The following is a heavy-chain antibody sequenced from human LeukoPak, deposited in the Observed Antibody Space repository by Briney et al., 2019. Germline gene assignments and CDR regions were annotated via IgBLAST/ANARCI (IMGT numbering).Heavy chain of an antibody. V-gene: IGHV3-48*01. CDR1: GFTFSSYS. CDR3: ARARNADIVVVPAARGYYYYMDV. J-gene: IGHJ6*03. Sequence: GGSLRLPCAASGFTFSSYSMNWVRQAPGKGLEWVSYISSSSSTIYYADSVKGRFTISRDNAKNSLYLQMNSLRAEDTAVYYCARARNADIVVVPAARGYYYYMDVWGKGTTVTVSS. CDR2: ISSSSSTI. D-gene: IGHD2-2*01.